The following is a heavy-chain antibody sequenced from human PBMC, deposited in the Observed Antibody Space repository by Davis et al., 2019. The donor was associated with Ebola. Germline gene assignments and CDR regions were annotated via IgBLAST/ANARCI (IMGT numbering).Heavy chain of an antibody. J-gene: IGHJ4*02. CDR2: IYSGGST. Sequence: GGSLRLSCAASGFTVSSNYMSWVRQAPGKGLEWVSVIYSGGSTYYADSVKGRFTISRDNSKNTLYLQMNSLRAEDTAVYYCARVGAFWSGYDDYWGQGTLVTVSS. V-gene: IGHV3-66*01. CDR3: ARVGAFWSGYDDY. D-gene: IGHD3-3*01. CDR1: GFTVSSNY.